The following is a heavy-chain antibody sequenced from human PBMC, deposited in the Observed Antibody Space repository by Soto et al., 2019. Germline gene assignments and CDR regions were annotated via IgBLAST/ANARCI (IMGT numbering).Heavy chain of an antibody. D-gene: IGHD3-16*02. CDR1: GFTFSSYA. CDR3: TTYDYIWGNSRIRWAY. J-gene: IGHJ4*02. CDR2: ISGSGGST. Sequence: GGSLGLSCAASGFTFSSYAMSWVRQAPGKGLEWVSAISGSGGSTYYADSVKGRFTISRDNSKNTLYLQMNNLKTEDTAVYYCTTYDYIWGNSRIRWAYWGQGTLVTVSS. V-gene: IGHV3-23*01.